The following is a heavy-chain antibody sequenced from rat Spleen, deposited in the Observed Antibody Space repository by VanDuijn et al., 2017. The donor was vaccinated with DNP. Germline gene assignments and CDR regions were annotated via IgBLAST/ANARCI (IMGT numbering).Heavy chain of an antibody. V-gene: IGHV3-1*01. CDR2: INYSGRN. CDR3: LRGHPPRCFDY. CDR1: GYSITSNY. Sequence: EVQLQESGPGLVKPSQSLSLTCSVTGYSITSNYWGWIRKFPGNKMAWIGHINYSGRNSYNPSLIIRVSITRDTSKNQFFLQLNSVTTADTSAYYWLRGHPPRCFDYWGQGVMVTVSS. J-gene: IGHJ2*01. D-gene: IGHD3-8*01.